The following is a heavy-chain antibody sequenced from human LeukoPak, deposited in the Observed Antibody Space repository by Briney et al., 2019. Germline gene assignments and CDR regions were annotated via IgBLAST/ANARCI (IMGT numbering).Heavy chain of an antibody. V-gene: IGHV4-39*01. J-gene: IGHJ4*02. CDR2: IYYSGST. Sequence: PSETLSLTCTVSGGSISSYYWGWIRQPPGKGLEWIGSIYYSGSTYYNPSLKSRVTISVDTSKNQFSLKLSSVTAADTAVYYCARSNSRGYGGAVDYWGQGTLVTVSS. CDR1: GGSISSYY. CDR3: ARSNSRGYGGAVDY. D-gene: IGHD4-23*01.